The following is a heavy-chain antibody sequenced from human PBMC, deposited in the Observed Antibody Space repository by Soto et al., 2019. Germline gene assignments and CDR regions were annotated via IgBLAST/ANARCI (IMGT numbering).Heavy chain of an antibody. D-gene: IGHD6-19*01. J-gene: IGHJ4*02. CDR3: AGSQWLVIHY. CDR2: IYHSGST. Sequence: SESLSLTCAVSVGSVSSSNWWSWVRQPPGKGLEWIGEIYHSGSTNYNPSLKSRVTISVDKSKNQFSLKLSSVTAADTAVYYCAGSQWLVIHYWGQGTLVTVSS. CDR1: VGSVSSSNW. V-gene: IGHV4-4*02.